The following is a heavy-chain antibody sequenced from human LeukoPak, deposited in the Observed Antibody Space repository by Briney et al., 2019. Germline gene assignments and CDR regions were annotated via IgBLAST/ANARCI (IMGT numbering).Heavy chain of an antibody. CDR3: ARDYGDFFLWYFDL. CDR1: GGSFSGYY. Sequence: SETLSLTCAVYGGSFSGYYWSWIRQPPGKGLEWIGEINHSGSTNYNPPLKSRVTISVDTSKNQFSLKLSSVTAADTAVYYCARDYGDFFLWYFDLWGRGTLVTVSS. D-gene: IGHD4-17*01. CDR2: INHSGST. J-gene: IGHJ2*01. V-gene: IGHV4-34*01.